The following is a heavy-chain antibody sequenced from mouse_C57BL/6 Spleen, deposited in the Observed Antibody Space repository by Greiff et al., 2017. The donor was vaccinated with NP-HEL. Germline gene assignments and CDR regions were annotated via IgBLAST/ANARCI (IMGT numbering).Heavy chain of an antibody. CDR1: GFTFSSYG. J-gene: IGHJ1*03. Sequence: EVNVVESGGDLVKPGGSLKLSCAASGFTFSSYGMSWVRQTPDKRLEWVATISSGGSYTYYPDSVKGRFTISRDNAKNTLYLQMSSLKSEDTAMYYCAREEGDYYGSSWYFDVWGTGTTVTVSS. CDR2: ISSGGSYT. V-gene: IGHV5-6*01. CDR3: AREEGDYYGSSWYFDV. D-gene: IGHD1-1*01.